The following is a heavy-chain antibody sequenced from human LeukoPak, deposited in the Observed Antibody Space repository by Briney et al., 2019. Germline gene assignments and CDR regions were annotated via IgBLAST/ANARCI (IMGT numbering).Heavy chain of an antibody. V-gene: IGHV4-4*07. D-gene: IGHD2-2*01. CDR3: ARVGGYCSSTSCYAANWFDP. Sequence: PSETLSLTCTVSGGSISSYYWSWIRQPAGKGLEWIGRIYTSGSTNYNPSLKSRVTMSVDTSKNQFSLKLSSVTAADTAVYYCARVGGYCSSTSCYAANWFDPWGQGTLVTVSS. CDR2: IYTSGST. J-gene: IGHJ5*02. CDR1: GGSISSYY.